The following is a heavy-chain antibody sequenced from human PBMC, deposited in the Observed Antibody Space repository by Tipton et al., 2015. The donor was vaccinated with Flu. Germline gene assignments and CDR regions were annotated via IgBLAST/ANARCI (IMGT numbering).Heavy chain of an antibody. CDR2: INERGST. D-gene: IGHD4-11*01. J-gene: IGHJ5*02. CDR3: ARRSYSNYVSDPKNWFDP. Sequence: LRLSCAVYGGSFSTYSWTWIRQPPGKGLEWIGEINERGSTDYNPSLKSRVTISADTSKNQFSLSLSSVTAADTAVYYCARRSYSNYVSDPKNWFDPWGQGTLVTVSS. CDR1: GGSFSTYS. V-gene: IGHV4-34*01.